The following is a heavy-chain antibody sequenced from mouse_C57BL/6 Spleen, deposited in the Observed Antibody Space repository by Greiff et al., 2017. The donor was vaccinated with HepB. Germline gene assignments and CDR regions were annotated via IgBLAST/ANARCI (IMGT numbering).Heavy chain of an antibody. J-gene: IGHJ4*01. CDR1: GYTFTSYW. CDR2: INPSSGYT. V-gene: IGHV1-7*01. D-gene: IGHD2-3*01. CDR3: ARPYDGYPYAMDY. Sequence: VKLVESGAELAKPGASVKLSCKASGYTFTSYWMHWVKQRPGQGLEWIGYINPSSGYTKYNQKFKDKATLTADKSSSTAYMQLSSLTYEDSAVYYCARPYDGYPYAMDYWGQGTSVTVSS.